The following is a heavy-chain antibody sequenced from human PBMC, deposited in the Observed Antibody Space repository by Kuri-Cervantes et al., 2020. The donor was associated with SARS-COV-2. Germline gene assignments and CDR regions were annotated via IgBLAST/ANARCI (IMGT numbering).Heavy chain of an antibody. J-gene: IGHJ4*02. D-gene: IGHD3-3*01. Sequence: ASVQVSCKASGGTFSSYAISWVRQATGQGLEWMGWMNPNSGNTGYAQKFQGRVTMTRNTSISTAYMELSSLRSEDTAVYYCAISSPNTIFGVVIDYWGQGTLVTVSS. CDR2: MNPNSGNT. CDR1: GGTFSSYA. CDR3: AISSPNTIFGVVIDY. V-gene: IGHV1-8*02.